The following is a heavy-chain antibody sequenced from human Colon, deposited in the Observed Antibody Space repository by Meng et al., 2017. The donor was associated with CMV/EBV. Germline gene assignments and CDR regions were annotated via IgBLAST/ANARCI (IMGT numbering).Heavy chain of an antibody. J-gene: IGHJ1*01. Sequence: ISWSASGLGLHKPTQTLTRTFTVVGFSLQNTGSGGAWVRQPPGKDPELIALINWDDDKRYSPSLKNRLNITKDTSKNQVVLSMTDLYPEYTCTFYCASHSLTILTDWGQGALVTVSS. CDR3: ASHSLTILTD. CDR1: GFSLQNTGSG. V-gene: IGHV2-5*02. CDR2: INWDDDK. D-gene: IGHD2-8*02.